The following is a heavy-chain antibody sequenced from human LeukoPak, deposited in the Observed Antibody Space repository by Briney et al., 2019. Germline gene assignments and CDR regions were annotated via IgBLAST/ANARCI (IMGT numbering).Heavy chain of an antibody. D-gene: IGHD3-3*01. V-gene: IGHV4-31*03. Sequence: NPSETLSLTCTVSGDSISSGVYYWSWIRQHPGKGLEWIGYIYRSGTTYYNPSLESRVTISVDTSKNQFSLNLSSVSAADTAVYYCARDFWSGYGYFDYWGRGTLVTVSS. J-gene: IGHJ4*02. CDR1: GDSISSGVYY. CDR2: IYRSGTT. CDR3: ARDFWSGYGYFDY.